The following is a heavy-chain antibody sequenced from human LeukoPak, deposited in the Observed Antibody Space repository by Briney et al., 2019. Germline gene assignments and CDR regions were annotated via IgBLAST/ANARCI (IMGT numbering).Heavy chain of an antibody. CDR2: IKQDGSEK. CDR1: GFTFSTYW. J-gene: IGHJ5*02. D-gene: IGHD2-15*01. V-gene: IGHV3-7*01. CDR3: AREWTSWRCHIDL. Sequence: GGSLRLSCVASGFTFSTYWMTWVRQAPGKGLEWVAHIKQDGSEKYYARSVEGRFTISRDNGKYSVYLEMNSLRAEGTAVYSCAREWTSWRCHIDLWGQGARVPGSS.